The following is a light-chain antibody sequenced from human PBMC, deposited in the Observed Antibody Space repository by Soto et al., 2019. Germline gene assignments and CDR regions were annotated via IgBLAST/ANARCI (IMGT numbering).Light chain of an antibody. V-gene: IGLV1-47*01. CDR1: SSNIGSDF. CDR2: HNY. J-gene: IGLJ1*01. Sequence: QSVLTQPPSASGTPGQRVTISCSGSSSNIGSDFVYWYQQLPGTAPKLLIYHNYQRPSGVPDRFSGSTSGNSAALAISDLRSEDEGDYYCSAWDDSLKGYVFGAGTKVTVL. CDR3: SAWDDSLKGYV.